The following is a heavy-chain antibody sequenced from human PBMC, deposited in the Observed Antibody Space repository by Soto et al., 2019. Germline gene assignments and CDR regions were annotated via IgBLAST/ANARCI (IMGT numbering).Heavy chain of an antibody. V-gene: IGHV5-51*01. D-gene: IGHD5-18*01. CDR1: GYSFTSYW. Sequence: GESLQISCKGSGYSFTSYWIGWVRQMPGKGLEWMGIIYPGDSDTRYSPSFQGQVTISADKSISTAYLQWSSLKASDTAMYYCARSGLQLWLHDAFDIWGQGTMVTVS. J-gene: IGHJ3*02. CDR2: IYPGDSDT. CDR3: ARSGLQLWLHDAFDI.